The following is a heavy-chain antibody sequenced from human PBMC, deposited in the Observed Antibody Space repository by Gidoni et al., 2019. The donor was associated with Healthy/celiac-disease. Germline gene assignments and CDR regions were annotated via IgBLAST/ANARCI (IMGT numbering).Heavy chain of an antibody. Sequence: QVQLQESGPGLVKPSQTLSLTCTVSGGSISSGDYYWSWIRQPPGKGLEWIGYIYYSGSTYYNPSLKSRVTISVDTSKNQFSLKLSSVTAADTAVYYCARIYDYVWGSYQPWSAGDVWGQGTTVTVSS. CDR2: IYYSGST. V-gene: IGHV4-30-4*01. D-gene: IGHD3-16*02. J-gene: IGHJ6*02. CDR1: GGSISSGDYY. CDR3: ARIYDYVWGSYQPWSAGDV.